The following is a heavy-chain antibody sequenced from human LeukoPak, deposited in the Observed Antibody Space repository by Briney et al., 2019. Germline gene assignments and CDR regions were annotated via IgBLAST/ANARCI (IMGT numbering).Heavy chain of an antibody. V-gene: IGHV4-34*01. CDR2: INHSGST. J-gene: IGHJ3*02. CDR3: ARDPSRVRITMVRGARAAFDI. CDR1: SGSFSGYY. Sequence: SETLSLTCAVYSGSFSGYYWSWIRQPPGKGLEWIGEINHSGSTNYNPSLKSRVTISVDTSKNQFSLKLSSVTAADTAVYYCARDPSRVRITMVRGARAAFDIWGQGTMVTVSS. D-gene: IGHD3-10*01.